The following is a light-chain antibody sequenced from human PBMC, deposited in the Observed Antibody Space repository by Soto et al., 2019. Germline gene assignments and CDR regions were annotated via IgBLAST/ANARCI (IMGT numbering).Light chain of an antibody. CDR2: GAS. Sequence: EIVMTQSPATLSVSPGARATLSCRASQSVGSDLAWYQQKPGQAPRLLIYGASNRATGIPDRFSGSGSGTDFTLTISRLEPEDFAVYYCQQYGSSGTFGQGTKVEIK. CDR3: QQYGSSGT. J-gene: IGKJ1*01. V-gene: IGKV3-20*01. CDR1: QSVGSD.